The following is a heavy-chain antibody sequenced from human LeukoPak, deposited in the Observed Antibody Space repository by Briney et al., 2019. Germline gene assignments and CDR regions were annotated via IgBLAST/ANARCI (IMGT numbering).Heavy chain of an antibody. Sequence: GRSLRLSCAASGFTFDDYAMHWVRQAPGKGLEWVSGISWNSGSIGYADSVKGRFTISRDNAKNSLYLQMNSLRAEDTALYYCAKDMKGYYYYMDVWGKGTTVTISS. J-gene: IGHJ6*03. CDR3: AKDMKGYYYYMDV. CDR1: GFTFDDYA. V-gene: IGHV3-9*01. CDR2: ISWNSGSI.